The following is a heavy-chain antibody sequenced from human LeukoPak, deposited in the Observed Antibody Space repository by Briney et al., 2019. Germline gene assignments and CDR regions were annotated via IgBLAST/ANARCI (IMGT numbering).Heavy chain of an antibody. CDR1: GFTFSSYW. Sequence: AGSLSLSCAASGFTFSSYWLSWVRQAPGQGLEWVANIKQDGSEKYYVDSVKGRFTISRDNAKNSLYLQMNSLRAEDTAVYYCASPRWLQSNRVGGSLDYWGQGTLVTVSS. CDR2: IKQDGSEK. V-gene: IGHV3-7*01. J-gene: IGHJ4*02. CDR3: ASPRWLQSNRVGGSLDY. D-gene: IGHD5-24*01.